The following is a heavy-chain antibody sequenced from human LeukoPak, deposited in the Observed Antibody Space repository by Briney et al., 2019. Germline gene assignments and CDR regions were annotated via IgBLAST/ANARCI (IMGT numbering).Heavy chain of an antibody. CDR3: AKDRAYYSDDSGYPEAFDC. CDR2: ISGSGGST. V-gene: IGHV3-23*01. Sequence: GGTLRLSCAASGFTFSNYAMSWLPQAPGKGLEWVSAISGSGGSTYYADSVKGRFAISRDNSKNTLYLQMNSLRAEDTAVYYCAKDRAYYSDDSGYPEAFDCWGQGTRVTVSS. D-gene: IGHD3-22*01. J-gene: IGHJ4*02. CDR1: GFTFSNYA.